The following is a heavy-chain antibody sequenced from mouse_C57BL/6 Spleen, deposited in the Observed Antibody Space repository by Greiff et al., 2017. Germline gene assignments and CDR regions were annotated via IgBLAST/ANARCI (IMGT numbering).Heavy chain of an antibody. CDR1: GYTFTDYN. Sequence: EVQLQQSGPELVKPGASVKMSCKASGYTFTDYNMHWVKQSHGNSLEWIGYINPNNGGTSYNQKFKGKATLTVNKSSSTAYMELRSLTSEDSAVYYCATDGYYRYFDFWGTGTTVTVSS. CDR2: INPNNGGT. V-gene: IGHV1-22*01. J-gene: IGHJ1*03. CDR3: ATDGYYRYFDF. D-gene: IGHD2-3*01.